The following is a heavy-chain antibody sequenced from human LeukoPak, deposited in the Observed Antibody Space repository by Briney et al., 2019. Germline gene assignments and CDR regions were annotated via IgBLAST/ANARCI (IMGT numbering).Heavy chain of an antibody. CDR1: GGSISSYY. CDR3: ARGGRMVRGPDWFDP. Sequence: SETLSLTCTVSGGSISSYYWSWIRQPAGKGLEWIGRIYTSGSTNYNPSLKSRVTMSVDTSKNQFSLKLSSVTAADTAVYYCARGGRMVRGPDWFDPWGQGTLVTVSS. CDR2: IYTSGST. D-gene: IGHD3-10*01. V-gene: IGHV4-4*07. J-gene: IGHJ5*02.